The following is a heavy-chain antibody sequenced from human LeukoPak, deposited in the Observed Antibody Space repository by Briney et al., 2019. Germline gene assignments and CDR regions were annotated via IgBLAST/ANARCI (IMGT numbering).Heavy chain of an antibody. V-gene: IGHV3-21*04. Sequence: GGSLRLSCEASGFTFSSYILTWVRQAPGKGLEWVSSISSSSGYIYYADSVKGRFTISRDNAKRSLSLQMNSLRDEDTAVYYCAKPLTGGGSWPPFDSWGQGTLVTVSS. D-gene: IGHD2-15*01. CDR2: ISSSSGYI. J-gene: IGHJ4*02. CDR3: AKPLTGGGSWPPFDS. CDR1: GFTFSSYI.